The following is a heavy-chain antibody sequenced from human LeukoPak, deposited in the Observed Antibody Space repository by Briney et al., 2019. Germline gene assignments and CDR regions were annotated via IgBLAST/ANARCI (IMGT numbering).Heavy chain of an antibody. J-gene: IGHJ6*03. CDR2: INHSGST. CDR1: GGPFSGYY. Sequence: SETLSLTCAVYGGPFSGYYWSWIPQPPGKGPEWIGEINHSGSTNYNPSLKSRVTISVDTSKNQFSLKLSSVTAADTAVYYCASLSDYYMDVWGKGTTVTVSS. V-gene: IGHV4-34*01. CDR3: ASLSDYYMDV.